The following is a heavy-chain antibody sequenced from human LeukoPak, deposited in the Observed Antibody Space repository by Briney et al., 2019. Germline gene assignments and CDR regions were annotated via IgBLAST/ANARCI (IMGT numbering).Heavy chain of an antibody. CDR1: GGSISSYY. CDR2: IYYSGST. CDR3: ARDFGYSSRWSVLDC. J-gene: IGHJ4*02. D-gene: IGHD6-13*01. V-gene: IGHV4-59*01. Sequence: PSETLSLTRTVSGGSISSYYWSWIRQPPGKGLEWIGYIYYSGSTNYNPSLKSRVTISVDTSKNQFSLKLSSVTAADTAVYYCARDFGYSSRWSVLDCWGQGTLVTVSS.